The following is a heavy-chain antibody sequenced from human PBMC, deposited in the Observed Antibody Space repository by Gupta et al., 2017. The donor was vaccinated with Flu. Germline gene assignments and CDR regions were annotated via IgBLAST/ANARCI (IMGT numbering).Heavy chain of an antibody. D-gene: IGHD1-1*01. V-gene: IGHV3-30*03. J-gene: IGHJ4*02. Sequence: QVQLVESGGGVVQPGRSLRLSCTASGFILSSYGMHWVRQAPGKGLEWLAVMSNDGRNKYYADSVRGRFTISRDNSKNTLFLQMNSLRAEDTAVYYCARDSGWKYFDYWGQGTLVTVSS. CDR1: GFILSSYG. CDR3: ARDSGWKYFDY. CDR2: MSNDGRNK.